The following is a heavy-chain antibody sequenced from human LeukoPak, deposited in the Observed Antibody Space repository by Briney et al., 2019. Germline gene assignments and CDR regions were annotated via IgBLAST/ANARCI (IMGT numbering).Heavy chain of an antibody. CDR3: ARQISGYSSSWYPNWLDP. D-gene: IGHD6-13*01. CDR2: IYHTGST. Sequence: SETLSLTCTVSGDSISSYYWSWIRQPPGKGLEWIGCIYHTGSTNYNPSLKSRVTISVDTSKNQFSLKLTSVTAADTAVYYCARQISGYSSSWYPNWLDPWGQGTLVTVSS. V-gene: IGHV4-59*08. J-gene: IGHJ5*02. CDR1: GDSISSYY.